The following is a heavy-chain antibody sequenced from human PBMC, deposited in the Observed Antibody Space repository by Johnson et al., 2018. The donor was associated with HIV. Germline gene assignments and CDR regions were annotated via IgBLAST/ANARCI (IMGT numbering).Heavy chain of an antibody. CDR3: AKGEAQEGWIQLWSYAFDF. CDR2: IGNDGNNK. D-gene: IGHD5-18*01. CDR1: GFNFGNYA. V-gene: IGHV3-30*02. Sequence: QVQLVESGGGVVQPGESLRLSCKASGFNFGNYAMHWVRQAPGKGLEWVAFIGNDGNNKYYGDSVKGRFAISRDNSKNTLYLQMSNLRSEETAVYYCAKGEAQEGWIQLWSYAFDFWGRGTMVTVSS. J-gene: IGHJ3*01.